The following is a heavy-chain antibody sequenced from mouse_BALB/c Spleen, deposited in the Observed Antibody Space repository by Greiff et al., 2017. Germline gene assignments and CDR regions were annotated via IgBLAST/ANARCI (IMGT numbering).Heavy chain of an antibody. D-gene: IGHD2-1*01. J-gene: IGHJ3*01. Sequence: VQLKESGPGLVKPSQSLSLTCTVTGYSITSDYAWNWIRQFPGNKLEWMGYISYSGSTSYNPSLKSRISITRDTSKNQFFLQLNSVTTEDTATYCCARGRIYYGNFPWFAYWGQGTLVTVSA. CDR3: ARGRIYYGNFPWFAY. V-gene: IGHV3-2*02. CDR2: ISYSGST. CDR1: GYSITSDYA.